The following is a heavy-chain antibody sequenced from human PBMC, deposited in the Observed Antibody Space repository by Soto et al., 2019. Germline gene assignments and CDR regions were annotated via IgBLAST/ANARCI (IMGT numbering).Heavy chain of an antibody. CDR3: SSPHPPRIY. Sequence: GGSLRLSCAASGFTFSNAWMSWVRQAPGKGLEWVGRIKSKTDGWTTDYAAPVKGRFTISRDDSKNTLYLQMNSLKTEDTAVYYCSSPHPPRIYWGQGTLVTVSS. J-gene: IGHJ4*02. CDR1: GFTFSNAW. D-gene: IGHD2-15*01. V-gene: IGHV3-15*01. CDR2: IKSKTDGWTT.